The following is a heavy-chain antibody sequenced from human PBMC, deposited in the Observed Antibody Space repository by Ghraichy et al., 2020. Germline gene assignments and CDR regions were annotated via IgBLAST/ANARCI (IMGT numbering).Heavy chain of an antibody. CDR2: IYSGGDT. J-gene: IGHJ4*02. V-gene: IGHV3-66*01. CDR3: ARETSSGYYLGGDY. CDR1: GFIVDSKY. D-gene: IGHD3-22*01. Sequence: GGSLRLSCAASGFIVDSKYMSWVRQAPGKGLEWVSVIYSGGDTHYADSVKGRFAISRDKSKNMVYLQMNSLRAEHTAVYYCARETSSGYYLGGDYWGQGTRVTVSS.